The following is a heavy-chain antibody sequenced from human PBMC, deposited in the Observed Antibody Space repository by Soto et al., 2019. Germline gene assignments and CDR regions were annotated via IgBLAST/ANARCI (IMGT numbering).Heavy chain of an antibody. CDR3: ARALTYYGSGSYYFDY. Sequence: SETLSLTCPVSGGPISSGDYYWSWIRQPPGKGLEWIGYIYYSGSTYYNPSLKSRVTISVDTSKNQFSLKLSSVTAADTAVYYCARALTYYGSGSYYFDYWGQGTLVTVSS. J-gene: IGHJ4*02. CDR2: IYYSGST. D-gene: IGHD3-10*01. V-gene: IGHV4-30-4*01. CDR1: GGPISSGDYY.